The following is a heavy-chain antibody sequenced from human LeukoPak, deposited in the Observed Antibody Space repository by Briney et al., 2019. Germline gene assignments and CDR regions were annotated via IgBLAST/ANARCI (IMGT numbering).Heavy chain of an antibody. CDR2: MNPNSGNT. V-gene: IGHV1-8*01. J-gene: IGHJ4*02. D-gene: IGHD6-13*01. Sequence: ASVKVSCKASGYTFTSYDINWVRQATGQGLEWMGWMNPNSGNTGYAQKFQGRVTMTRNTSISTAYMELSSLRSEDTAVYYCATDRGIAAAGNFDYWGQGTLVTVSS. CDR3: ATDRGIAAAGNFDY. CDR1: GYTFTSYD.